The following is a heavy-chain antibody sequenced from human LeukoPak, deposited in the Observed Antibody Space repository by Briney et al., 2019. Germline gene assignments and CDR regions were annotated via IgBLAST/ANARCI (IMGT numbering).Heavy chain of an antibody. Sequence: SETLSLTCTVSGGSISSYYWSWIRQPPGKGLEWIGYIYYSGSTNYNPSLKSRVTISVDTSKNQSSLKLSSVTAADTAVYYCARGGRGYRYSVDYWGQGTLVTVSS. D-gene: IGHD5-18*01. J-gene: IGHJ4*02. CDR1: GGSISSYY. CDR2: IYYSGST. V-gene: IGHV4-59*01. CDR3: ARGGRGYRYSVDY.